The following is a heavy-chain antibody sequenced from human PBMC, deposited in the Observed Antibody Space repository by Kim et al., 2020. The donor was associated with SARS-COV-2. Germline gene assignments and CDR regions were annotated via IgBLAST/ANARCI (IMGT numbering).Heavy chain of an antibody. V-gene: IGHV4-34*01. D-gene: IGHD3-3*01. CDR2: INHSGST. CDR3: ARGGISGEGLNYYYYYGMDV. J-gene: IGHJ6*02. Sequence: SETLSLTCAVYGGSFSGYYWSWIRQPPGKGLEWIGEINHSGSTNYNPSLKSRVTISVDTSKNQFSLKLSSVTAADTAVYYCARGGISGEGLNYYYYYGMDVWGQGTTVTVSS. CDR1: GGSFSGYY.